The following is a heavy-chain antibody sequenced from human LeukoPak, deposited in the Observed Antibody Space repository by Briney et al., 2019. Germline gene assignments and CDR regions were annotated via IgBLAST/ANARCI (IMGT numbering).Heavy chain of an antibody. CDR2: ISSTSSHK. CDR1: GFTFNIYS. V-gene: IGHV3-21*01. CDR3: AREFADS. J-gene: IGHJ4*02. Sequence: PGGSLRLSCAASGFTFNIYSMNWVRQAPGKGLEWFSSISSTSSHKYYADSLKGRFTVSRDNAKNSLYLQMTSLRAEDTAVYYCAREFADSWGQGTLVIVSS.